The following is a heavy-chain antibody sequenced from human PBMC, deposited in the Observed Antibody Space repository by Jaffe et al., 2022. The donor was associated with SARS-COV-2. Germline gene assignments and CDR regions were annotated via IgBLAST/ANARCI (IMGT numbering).Heavy chain of an antibody. CDR3: ARDPSGITIFGVVIMGDYYYYGMDV. Sequence: QVQLVQSGAEVKKPGASVKVSCKASGYTFTSYGISWVRQAPGQGLEWMGWISAYNGNTNYAQKLQGRVTMTTDTSTSTAYMELRSLRSDDTAVYYCARDPSGITIFGVVIMGDYYYYGMDVWGQGTTVTVSS. D-gene: IGHD3-3*01. J-gene: IGHJ6*02. V-gene: IGHV1-18*01. CDR1: GYTFTSYG. CDR2: ISAYNGNT.